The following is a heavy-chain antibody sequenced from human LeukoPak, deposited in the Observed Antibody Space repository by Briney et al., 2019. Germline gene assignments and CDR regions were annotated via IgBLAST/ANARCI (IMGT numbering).Heavy chain of an antibody. J-gene: IGHJ3*02. Sequence: GGSLRLSCVASGFTLASYAMSWVRQAPGKGLEWVSAISGSGGSTYYADSVKGRFTISRDNSKNTLYLQMNSLRAEDTAVYYCAKEGHSGSYDDAFDIWGQGTMVTVSS. CDR2: ISGSGGST. CDR3: AKEGHSGSYDDAFDI. V-gene: IGHV3-23*01. D-gene: IGHD1-26*01. CDR1: GFTLASYA.